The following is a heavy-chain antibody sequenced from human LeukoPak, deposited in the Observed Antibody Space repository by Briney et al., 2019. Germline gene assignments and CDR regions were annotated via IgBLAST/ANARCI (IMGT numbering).Heavy chain of an antibody. Sequence: PSETLSLTCTVSGGSISSSSYYWGWIRQPPGKGLEWIGSIYYSGSTYYNPSLKSRVTISVDTSKNQFSLKLSSVTAADTAVYYCARGYSWYYFDYWGQGTLVTVSS. CDR1: GGSISSSSYY. CDR2: IYYSGST. D-gene: IGHD5-18*01. V-gene: IGHV4-39*01. J-gene: IGHJ4*02. CDR3: ARGYSWYYFDY.